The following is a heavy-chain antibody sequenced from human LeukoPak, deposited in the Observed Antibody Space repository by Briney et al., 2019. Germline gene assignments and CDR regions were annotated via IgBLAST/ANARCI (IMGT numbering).Heavy chain of an antibody. Sequence: PSETLSLTCTVSGGSFSSGSYYWNWIRQPPGKGLEWIGYIYYSGSTNYNPSLKSRVTISVDTSKNQFSLKLSSVTAADTAVYYCARDRVRGSSNPYFDYWGQGTLVTVSS. V-gene: IGHV4-61*01. J-gene: IGHJ4*02. D-gene: IGHD1-26*01. CDR2: IYYSGST. CDR3: ARDRVRGSSNPYFDY. CDR1: GGSFSSGSYY.